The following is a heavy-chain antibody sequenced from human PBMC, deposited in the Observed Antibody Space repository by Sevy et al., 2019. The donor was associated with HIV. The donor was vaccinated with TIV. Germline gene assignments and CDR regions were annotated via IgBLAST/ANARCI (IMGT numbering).Heavy chain of an antibody. CDR3: AKDRYYDSSGYSDY. D-gene: IGHD3-22*01. V-gene: IGHV3-9*01. CDR2: ISWNSGSI. Sequence: GGSLRLSCAASGFTFDDYAMHWVRQAPGKGLEWVSGISWNSGSIGYADSVKGRFTISRDNAKNSLYLQMNTLRAEDKALYYCAKDRYYDSSGYSDYWGQGTLVTVSS. CDR1: GFTFDDYA. J-gene: IGHJ4*02.